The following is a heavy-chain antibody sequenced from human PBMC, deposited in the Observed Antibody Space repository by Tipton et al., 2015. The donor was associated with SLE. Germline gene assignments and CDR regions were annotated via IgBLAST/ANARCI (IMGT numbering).Heavy chain of an antibody. Sequence: SLRLSCAASGFTFSSYWMSWVRQAPGKGLEWVANIKQDGSAKYYVDSVKGRFTISRDNAKNSLYLQMNSLRAEDTAVYYCAREIAAAGRDFDYWGQGTLVTVSS. V-gene: IGHV3-7*01. J-gene: IGHJ4*02. CDR2: IKQDGSAK. D-gene: IGHD6-13*01. CDR3: AREIAAAGRDFDY. CDR1: GFTFSSYW.